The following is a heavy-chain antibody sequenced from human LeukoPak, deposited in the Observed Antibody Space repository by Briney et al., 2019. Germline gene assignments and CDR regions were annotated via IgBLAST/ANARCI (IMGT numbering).Heavy chain of an antibody. J-gene: IGHJ4*02. V-gene: IGHV1-18*01. CDR2: ISTYNGNT. D-gene: IGHD3-22*01. Sequence: GASVKVSCKASGYTFTSYGISWVRQAPGQGLEWMGWISTYNGNTNYAQKLQGRVTMTTDTSTSTAYMELRSLRSDDTAVYYCARVVAYYYDSSGPRFDYWGQGTLVTVSS. CDR1: GYTFTSYG. CDR3: ARVVAYYYDSSGPRFDY.